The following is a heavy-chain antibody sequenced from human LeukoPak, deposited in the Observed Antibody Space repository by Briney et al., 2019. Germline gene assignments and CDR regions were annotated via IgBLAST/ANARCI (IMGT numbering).Heavy chain of an antibody. V-gene: IGHV5-51*01. D-gene: IGHD2/OR15-2a*01. J-gene: IGHJ3*02. CDR1: GYSFTSYW. CDR3: ARPKENNGDACDI. Sequence: GESLKISCKGSGYSFTSYWIGWVRQMPGKGLEWMGIIYPGDSATRYSPSFQGQVTISADKPISTAYLQWSSLKASDTAMYYCARPKENNGDACDIWGQRTMVTVSS. CDR2: IYPGDSAT.